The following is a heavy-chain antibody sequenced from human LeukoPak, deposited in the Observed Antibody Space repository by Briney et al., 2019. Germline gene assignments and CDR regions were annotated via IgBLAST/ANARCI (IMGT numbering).Heavy chain of an antibody. D-gene: IGHD6-6*01. Sequence: GGSLRLSCAASGFTFSSYAMHWVRQAPGKGLEWEAVISCDGSNKYYADSVKGRFTISRDNSKNTLYLQMNSLRAEDTAVYYCAREYSSSSDYWGQGTLVTVSS. CDR3: AREYSSSSDY. J-gene: IGHJ4*02. CDR2: ISCDGSNK. V-gene: IGHV3-30-3*01. CDR1: GFTFSSYA.